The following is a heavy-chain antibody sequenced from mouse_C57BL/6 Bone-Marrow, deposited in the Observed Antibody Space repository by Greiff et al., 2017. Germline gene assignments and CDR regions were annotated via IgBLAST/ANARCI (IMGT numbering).Heavy chain of an antibody. Sequence: QVQLKESGAELVKPGASVKLSCKASGYTFTSYWMHWVKQRPGQGLEWIGMIHPNSGSTNYNEKFKSKATLTVDKSSSTAYMQLSSLTSEDSAVYYCARRYYGSSYFDYWGQGTTLTVSS. CDR2: IHPNSGST. J-gene: IGHJ2*01. D-gene: IGHD1-1*01. V-gene: IGHV1-64*01. CDR3: ARRYYGSSYFDY. CDR1: GYTFTSYW.